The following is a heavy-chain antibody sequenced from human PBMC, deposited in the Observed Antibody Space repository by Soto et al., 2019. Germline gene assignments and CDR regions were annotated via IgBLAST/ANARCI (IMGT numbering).Heavy chain of an antibody. Sequence: VQLVQSGAEVKKPGASLKISCKGSGYTFTSHWIGWVRQMPGKVLEWMGNIYPGDSDTRYSPSFKGQVTISADKSIGTAYLQWSSLQASDTAMYYCARPSGLGDAFDIWGRGTMVIVSS. V-gene: IGHV5-51*01. CDR2: IYPGDSDT. D-gene: IGHD3-10*01. CDR1: GYTFTSHW. CDR3: ARPSGLGDAFDI. J-gene: IGHJ3*02.